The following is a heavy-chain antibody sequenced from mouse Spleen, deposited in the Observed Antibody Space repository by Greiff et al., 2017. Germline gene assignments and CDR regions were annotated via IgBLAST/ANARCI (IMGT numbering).Heavy chain of an antibody. V-gene: IGHV5-4*01. Sequence: EVKLVESGGGLVKPGGSLKLSCAASGFTFSSYAMSWVRQTPEKRLEWVATISDGGSYTYYPDNVKGRFTISRDNAKNNLYLQMSHLKSEDTAMYYCARDYYGSCDYWGQGTTLTVSS. CDR3: ARDYYGSCDY. D-gene: IGHD1-1*01. CDR1: GFTFSSYA. CDR2: ISDGGSYT. J-gene: IGHJ2*01.